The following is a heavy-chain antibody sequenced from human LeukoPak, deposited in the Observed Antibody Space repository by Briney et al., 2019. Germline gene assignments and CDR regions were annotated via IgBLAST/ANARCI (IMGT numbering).Heavy chain of an antibody. Sequence: GASVNVSCKASDYTFTDFYIFWVRQAPGQGLEWMGWIHPSSGATTYAQRFQGRVTLTRDTSINTAYMELSGLTSDDTAVYYCTREDYWGQGTLVTVSS. CDR1: DYTFTDFY. CDR3: TREDY. V-gene: IGHV1-2*02. CDR2: IHPSSGAT. J-gene: IGHJ4*02.